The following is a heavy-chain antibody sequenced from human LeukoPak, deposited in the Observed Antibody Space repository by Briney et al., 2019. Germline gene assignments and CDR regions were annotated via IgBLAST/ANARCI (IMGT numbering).Heavy chain of an antibody. D-gene: IGHD1-1*01. J-gene: IGHJ6*02. CDR2: INPSGGST. Sequence: ASVTVSCTASGYTFTSYYMHWVRQAPGQGLELVGIINPSGGSTSYAQKFQGRVTMIRDTSTSTVYMELSSLRSEDTAVYYCARRPVQLYYYYGMDVWGQGTTVTVSS. CDR3: ARRPVQLYYYYGMDV. V-gene: IGHV1-46*01. CDR1: GYTFTSYY.